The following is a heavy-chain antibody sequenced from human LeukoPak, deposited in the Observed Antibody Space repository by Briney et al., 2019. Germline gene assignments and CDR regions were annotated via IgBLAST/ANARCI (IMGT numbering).Heavy chain of an antibody. V-gene: IGHV3-43D*03. Sequence: PGGSLRLSCAASGFTFDDYAMHWVRQAPGKGLEWVSLISWDGGSTYYADSVKGRFTISRDNSKNSLYLEMNSLRAEDTALYYCSRSYRYYFDYWGQGTLVTVSS. J-gene: IGHJ4*02. CDR2: ISWDGGST. D-gene: IGHD3-16*02. CDR1: GFTFDDYA. CDR3: SRSYRYYFDY.